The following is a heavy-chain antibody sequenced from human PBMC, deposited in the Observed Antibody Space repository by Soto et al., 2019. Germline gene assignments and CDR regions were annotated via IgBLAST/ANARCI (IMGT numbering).Heavy chain of an antibody. CDR3: ARDCGDYREGFDY. V-gene: IGHV1-18*01. D-gene: IGHD4-17*01. J-gene: IGHJ4*02. Sequence: QVQLVQSGAEVKKPGASVKVSCKASGYTFTSYGISCVRQAPGQGLEWMGWISAYNGNTNYAQKLQGRVTMTTDTYTSTAYMALMSLRSDDTAVYYCARDCGDYREGFDYWGQGHLVTVAS. CDR2: ISAYNGNT. CDR1: GYTFTSYG.